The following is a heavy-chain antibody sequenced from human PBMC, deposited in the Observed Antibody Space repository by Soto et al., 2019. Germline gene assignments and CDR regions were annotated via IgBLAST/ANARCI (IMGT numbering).Heavy chain of an antibody. J-gene: IGHJ6*02. CDR2: IYYSGST. CDR3: ARGIEGWYQGRYYYGMDV. D-gene: IGHD6-19*01. CDR1: GGSISSYY. V-gene: IGHV4-59*01. Sequence: SETLSLTCIVSGGSISSYYWRWIRQPPGKGLEWIGYIYYSGSTNYNPSLKSRVTISVDTSKNQFSLKLSSVTAADTAVYYCARGIEGWYQGRYYYGMDVWGQGTTVTVSS.